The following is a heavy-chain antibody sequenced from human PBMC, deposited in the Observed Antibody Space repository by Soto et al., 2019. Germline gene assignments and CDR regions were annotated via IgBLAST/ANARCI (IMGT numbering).Heavy chain of an antibody. V-gene: IGHV1-46*01. Sequence: QVQLVQSGAEGKKPGASVKVSCKASGYTFTSYYMHWVRQAPGQGLEWMGIINPSGGTTTYAQKFQGRVTMTRDTSTSTVYMELSSLRSEDTAVYFCAREGKSSSCLDFWGQGTLVTVSS. J-gene: IGHJ4*02. CDR3: AREGKSSSCLDF. CDR1: GYTFTSYY. CDR2: INPSGGTT. D-gene: IGHD6-13*01.